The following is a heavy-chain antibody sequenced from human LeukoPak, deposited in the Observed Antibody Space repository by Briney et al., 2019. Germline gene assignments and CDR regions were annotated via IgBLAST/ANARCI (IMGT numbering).Heavy chain of an antibody. CDR3: ARGRSAYDSSGYYYEN. J-gene: IGHJ4*02. CDR2: INHSGST. D-gene: IGHD3-22*01. Sequence: PSETLSLTCAVYGGSFSDYYWSWIRQPPGKGLEWIGEINHSGSTNYNPSLKSRVTISVDTSKNQFSLKLNSVTAADTAVYYCARGRSAYDSSGYYYENWGQGTLVTVSS. V-gene: IGHV4-34*01. CDR1: GGSFSDYY.